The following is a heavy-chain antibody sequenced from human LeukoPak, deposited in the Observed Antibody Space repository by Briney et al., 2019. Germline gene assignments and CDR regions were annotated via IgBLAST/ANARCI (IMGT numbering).Heavy chain of an antibody. CDR3: ARTYVSSDYQTYFDY. D-gene: IGHD3-22*01. CDR1: GGSISSYY. Sequence: SETLSLTCTVSGGSISSYYWSWIRQPPGKGLEWIGYIYYSGSTNYNPSLKSRVTISVDTSKNQFSLKLSSVTAADTAVYYCARTYVSSDYQTYFDYWGQGTLVTVSS. J-gene: IGHJ4*02. V-gene: IGHV4-59*01. CDR2: IYYSGST.